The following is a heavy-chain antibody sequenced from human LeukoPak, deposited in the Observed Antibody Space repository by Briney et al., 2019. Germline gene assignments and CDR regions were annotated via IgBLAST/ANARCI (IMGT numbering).Heavy chain of an antibody. CDR2: MSSSGNSK. Sequence: GGSLRLSCAASGFTLSSYEMNWVRQAPGKGLEWVSYMSSSGNSKHYADSVKGRFTISRDNSKNTLYLQMNSLRAEDTAVYYCANDYGDSGRDYWGQGTLVTVSS. J-gene: IGHJ4*02. CDR1: GFTLSSYE. V-gene: IGHV3-48*03. D-gene: IGHD4-17*01. CDR3: ANDYGDSGRDY.